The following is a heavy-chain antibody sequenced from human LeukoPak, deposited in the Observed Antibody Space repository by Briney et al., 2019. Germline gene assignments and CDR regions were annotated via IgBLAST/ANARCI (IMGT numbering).Heavy chain of an antibody. CDR3: ARGGTGWSSYFDY. Sequence: GGSLRPSCAASGFTFSSYWMHWVRQAPGKGLVWVSRVNSDGSNTIYADSVKGRFTFSRENAKNTLYLQMNSLRAEDTAVYYCARGGTGWSSYFDYWGQGTLVTVSS. V-gene: IGHV3-74*01. CDR2: VNSDGSNT. J-gene: IGHJ4*02. D-gene: IGHD6-19*01. CDR1: GFTFSSYW.